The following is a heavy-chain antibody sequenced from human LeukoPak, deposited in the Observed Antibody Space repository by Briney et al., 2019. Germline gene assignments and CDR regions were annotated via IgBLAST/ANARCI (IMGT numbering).Heavy chain of an antibody. CDR1: GGSFSGYE. CDR3: ARGTRGHPTIYYYYSYMDV. D-gene: IGHD1-7*01. V-gene: IGHV4-34*01. CDR2: IYESGST. J-gene: IGHJ6*03. Sequence: SSETLSLTCAVYGGSFSGYEWSWIRQPPGRGLEWIGEIYESGSTTYNPSLKSRVTISVDRSQSQFFLHLSSVTAADTAVYYCARGTRGHPTIYYYYSYMDVRDKGTTVTVSS.